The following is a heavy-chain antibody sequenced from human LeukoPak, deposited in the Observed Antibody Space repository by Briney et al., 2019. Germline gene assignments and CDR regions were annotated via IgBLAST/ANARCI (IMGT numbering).Heavy chain of an antibody. J-gene: IGHJ6*03. D-gene: IGHD3-22*01. Sequence: SETLSLTCAVSGYSISSGYYWGWIRQPPGKGLEWIGSIYYSGSTYYNPSLKSRVTISVDTSKNQFSLKLSSVTAAGTAVYYCARLYYYDSSGYYYYLYYYYMDVWGKGTTVTVSS. V-gene: IGHV4-38-2*01. CDR1: GYSISSGYY. CDR2: IYYSGST. CDR3: ARLYYYDSSGYYYYLYYYYMDV.